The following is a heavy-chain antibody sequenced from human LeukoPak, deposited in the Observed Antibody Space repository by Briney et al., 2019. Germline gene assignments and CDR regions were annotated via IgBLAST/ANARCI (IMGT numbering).Heavy chain of an antibody. CDR2: IYYSGST. J-gene: IGHJ6*02. CDR1: GGSISSYY. V-gene: IGHV4-59*01. D-gene: IGHD6-13*01. CDR3: AAGTDSYYYYGMDV. Sequence: SETLSLTCTVSGGSISSYYWSWIRQPPGKGLEWIGYIYYSGSTNYNPSLKSRVTISVDTSKNQFSLKLSSVTAADTAVYYCAAGTDSYYYYGMDVWGQGTLVTVSS.